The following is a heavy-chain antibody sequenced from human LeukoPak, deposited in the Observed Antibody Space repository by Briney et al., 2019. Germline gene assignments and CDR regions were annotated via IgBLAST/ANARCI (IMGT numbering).Heavy chain of an antibody. J-gene: IGHJ5*02. CDR2: INPSGGST. V-gene: IGHV1-46*01. CDR1: GYTFTSYY. Sequence: ASVKVSCKASGYTFTSYYMHWVRQAPGQGLEWMGIINPSGGSTSYAQKFQGRVTMTRDMSTSTVYMELGSLRSEDTAVYYCARDGDFWSGHLAQNWFDPWGQGTLVTVSS. CDR3: ARDGDFWSGHLAQNWFDP. D-gene: IGHD3-3*01.